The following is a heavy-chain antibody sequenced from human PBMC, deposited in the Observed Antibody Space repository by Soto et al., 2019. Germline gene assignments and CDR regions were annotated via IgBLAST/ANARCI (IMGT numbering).Heavy chain of an antibody. CDR3: ARGPTDYYDNSANYFVDY. V-gene: IGHV1-18*01. Sequence: QVQLVQSGAEVKKPGASVKVSCKASGYTFITYGVSWVRQAPGQGLDWLGWISTYNGNTRYAERLKGRVDMNTDTTTNTAYMELRNLRSDDTAVYYCARGPTDYYDNSANYFVDYLCQGALFTVCS. CDR1: GYTFITYG. D-gene: IGHD3-22*01. J-gene: IGHJ4*02. CDR2: ISTYNGNT.